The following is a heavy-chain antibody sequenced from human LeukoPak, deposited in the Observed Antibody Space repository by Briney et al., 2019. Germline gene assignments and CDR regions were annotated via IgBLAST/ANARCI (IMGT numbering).Heavy chain of an antibody. J-gene: IGHJ6*02. D-gene: IGHD3-22*01. Sequence: GGSLRLSCAGSGFTFSNLVMSCVPQAPGKGLEGVSAISGSGGRTHYADSVKGRFTISRDNSQITLYLQMNSLRAEDTAVYYCAKGPWDEPPTMIVVVIYNAMDVWGQGTTVTVSS. CDR2: ISGSGGRT. CDR1: GFTFSNLV. CDR3: AKGPWDEPPTMIVVVIYNAMDV. V-gene: IGHV3-23*01.